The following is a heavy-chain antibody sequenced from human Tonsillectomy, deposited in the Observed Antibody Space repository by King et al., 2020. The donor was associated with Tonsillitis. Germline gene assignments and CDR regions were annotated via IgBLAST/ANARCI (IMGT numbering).Heavy chain of an antibody. CDR1: GFTFSSYN. J-gene: IGHJ6*02. V-gene: IGHV3-21*01. CDR2: ISSSSSYI. CDR3: AVERYCSSTCCYPSLSGYYGMNF. Sequence: VQLVESGGGLVKPGGSLRLSCAASGFTFSSYNMNWVRQAPGKGLEWVSSISSSSSYIYYADSVKGRFTISRDNAKNSLYLQMNSLRAEDTAVYYCAVERYCSSTCCYPSLSGYYGMNFWGQGTTVPVAS. D-gene: IGHD2-2*01.